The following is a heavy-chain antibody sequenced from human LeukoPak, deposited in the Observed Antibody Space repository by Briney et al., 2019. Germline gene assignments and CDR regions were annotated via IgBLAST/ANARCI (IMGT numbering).Heavy chain of an antibody. Sequence: TGGSLRLSCAASGFTFSSYWMSWVRQAPGKGLEWVANIKQDGSEKYYVDSEKGRFTISRDNAKNSLYLQMNSLRAEDTAVYYCARDPEGYSYGYPPDYWGQGTLVIVSS. CDR3: ARDPEGYSYGYPPDY. CDR2: IKQDGSEK. CDR1: GFTFSSYW. J-gene: IGHJ4*02. D-gene: IGHD5-18*01. V-gene: IGHV3-7*01.